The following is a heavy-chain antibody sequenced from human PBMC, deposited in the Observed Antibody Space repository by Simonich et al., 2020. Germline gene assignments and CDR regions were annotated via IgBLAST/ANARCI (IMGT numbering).Heavy chain of an antibody. J-gene: IGHJ4*02. CDR1: GFTFSSYS. D-gene: IGHD5-18*01. CDR3: ARDVDTAMVFDY. V-gene: IGHV3-21*01. Sequence: EVQLVESGGGLVKPGGSLRLSCAASGFTFSSYSMNWVRQAPGKGLVGVSSISSSSSYRYYADAVKGRFTISRDNAKNSLYLQMNSLRAEDTAVYYCARDVDTAMVFDYWGQGTLVTVSS. CDR2: ISSSSSYR.